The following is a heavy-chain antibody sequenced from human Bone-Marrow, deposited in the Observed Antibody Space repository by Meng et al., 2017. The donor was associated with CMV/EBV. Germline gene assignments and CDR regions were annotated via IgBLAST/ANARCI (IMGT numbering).Heavy chain of an antibody. CDR1: GGSISSYY. CDR2: IYYSGST. Sequence: GSLRLSCTVSGGSISSYYWSWIRQPPGKGLEWIGYIYYSGSTNYNPSLKSRVTISVDTSKNQFSLKLSSVTAADTAVYYCARVYVGDYDFWSGYWDYYVDYWGQGTLVTVSS. J-gene: IGHJ4*02. D-gene: IGHD3-3*01. CDR3: ARVYVGDYDFWSGYWDYYVDY. V-gene: IGHV4-59*01.